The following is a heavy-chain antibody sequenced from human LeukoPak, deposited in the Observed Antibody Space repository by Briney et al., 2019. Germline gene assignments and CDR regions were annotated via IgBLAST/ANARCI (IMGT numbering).Heavy chain of an antibody. CDR2: IYHSGST. Sequence: SETLSLTCAVYGGSFSGYYWSWIRQPPGKGLEWIGEIYHSGSTNYNPSLKSRVTISVDKSKNQFSLKLSSVTAADTAVYYCATECSGGSCYSNDYWGQGTLVTVSS. D-gene: IGHD2-15*01. CDR1: GGSFSGYY. J-gene: IGHJ4*02. CDR3: ATECSGGSCYSNDY. V-gene: IGHV4-34*01.